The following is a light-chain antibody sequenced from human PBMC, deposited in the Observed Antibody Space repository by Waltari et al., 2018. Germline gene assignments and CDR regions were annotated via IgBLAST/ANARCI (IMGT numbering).Light chain of an antibody. Sequence: EIVLTQSPGTLSLSPGESATLSCRTSQSVTRALAWYQQKPGQAPRLLISGASNRATGIPDRFSGSGSGTDFSLTISSLEPEDFAVYYCQHYLRVPVTFGQGTKVEVK. J-gene: IGKJ1*01. V-gene: IGKV3-20*01. CDR3: QHYLRVPVT. CDR2: GAS. CDR1: QSVTRA.